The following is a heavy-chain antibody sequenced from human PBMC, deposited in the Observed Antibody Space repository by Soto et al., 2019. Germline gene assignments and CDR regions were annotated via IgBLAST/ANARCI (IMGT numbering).Heavy chain of an antibody. D-gene: IGHD2-15*01. CDR3: ARSYADRTEIVVVVDAKAVAGNYYYYGMDV. V-gene: IGHV1-69*01. CDR1: GGTFSSYA. Sequence: QVQLVQSGAEVKKPGSSVKVSCKASGGTFSSYAISWVRQAPGQGLEWMGGIIPIFGTANYAQKFQGSVTITADESTSPAYMELSSLRSEDTAVYYCARSYADRTEIVVVVDAKAVAGNYYYYGMDVWGQGTTVTVSS. J-gene: IGHJ6*02. CDR2: IIPIFGTA.